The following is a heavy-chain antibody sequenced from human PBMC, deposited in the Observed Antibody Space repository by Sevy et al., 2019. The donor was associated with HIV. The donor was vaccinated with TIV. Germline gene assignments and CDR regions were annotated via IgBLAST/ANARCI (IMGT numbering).Heavy chain of an antibody. CDR3: ATHRLGYCTNGVCPSFDY. CDR2: ISGSGGST. D-gene: IGHD2-8*01. J-gene: IGHJ4*02. Sequence: GGSLRLSCAASGFTFSSYVMHWVRQAPGKGLEWVSAISGSGGSTYYADSVKGRFTISRDNSKNTLYLQMNSLRAEDTAVYYCATHRLGYCTNGVCPSFDYWGQGTLVTVSS. V-gene: IGHV3-23*01. CDR1: GFTFSSYV.